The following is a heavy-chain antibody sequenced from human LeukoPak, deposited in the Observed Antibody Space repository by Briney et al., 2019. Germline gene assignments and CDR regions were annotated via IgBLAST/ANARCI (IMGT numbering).Heavy chain of an antibody. CDR3: AKEMKYSSSWSFDI. CDR1: GFTFSSYG. CDR2: IRYDGSNK. D-gene: IGHD6-13*01. J-gene: IGHJ3*02. V-gene: IGHV3-30*02. Sequence: GGSLRLSCAASGFTFSSYGMHWVRQAPGKGLEWVAFIRYDGSNKYYADSVKGRFTISRDNSKNTLYLQMNSLRAEDTAVYYCAKEMKYSSSWSFDIWGQGTMVTVSS.